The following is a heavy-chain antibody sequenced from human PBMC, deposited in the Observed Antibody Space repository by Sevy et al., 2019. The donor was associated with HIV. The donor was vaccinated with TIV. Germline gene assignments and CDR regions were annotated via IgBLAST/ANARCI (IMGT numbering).Heavy chain of an antibody. Sequence: GGSLRLSCAASGFTFSKYSMSWVRQPPGKGLEWVSTLSFGCNEINYADSVKGWFTISRDNSKSSVYLQMNNLRPEDTAVYYCAREGCTKPHDYWGQGTLVTVSS. CDR2: LSFGCNEI. CDR1: GFTFSKYS. J-gene: IGHJ4*02. CDR3: AREGCTKPHDY. V-gene: IGHV3-23*01. D-gene: IGHD2-8*01.